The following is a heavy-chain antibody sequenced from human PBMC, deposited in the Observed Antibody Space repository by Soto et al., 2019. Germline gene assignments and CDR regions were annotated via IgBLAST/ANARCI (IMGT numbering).Heavy chain of an antibody. CDR2: ISSGSSTI. J-gene: IGHJ2*01. Sequence: EVQLVESGGGLVQPGGSLRLSCVASGFTFSSYSMNWVRQAPGKGLDWVSYISSGSSTIYYADSVKGRFTSSRDNAEKSLYLQSNGLTDEDTAVYYCARESASYSSSSGSYWYFDLWGRGTRVTVSS. D-gene: IGHD6-6*01. V-gene: IGHV3-48*02. CDR3: ARESASYSSSSGSYWYFDL. CDR1: GFTFSSYS.